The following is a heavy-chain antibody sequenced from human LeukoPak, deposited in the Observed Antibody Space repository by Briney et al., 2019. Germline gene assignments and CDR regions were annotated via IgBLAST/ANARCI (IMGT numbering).Heavy chain of an antibody. CDR3: AIGPGYSSGWYLY. Sequence: TSETLSLTCAVSGYSISSGYYWGWIRQPPGKGLEWIGSIYHSGSTYYNPSLKSRVTLSVDTSKNQFSLKLSSVTATDTAVYYCAIGPGYSSGWYLYWGQGTLVTVSS. V-gene: IGHV4-38-2*01. D-gene: IGHD6-19*01. CDR1: GYSISSGYY. J-gene: IGHJ4*02. CDR2: IYHSGST.